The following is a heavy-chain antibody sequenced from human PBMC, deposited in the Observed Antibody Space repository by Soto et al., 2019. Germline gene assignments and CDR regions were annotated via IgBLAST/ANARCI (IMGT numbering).Heavy chain of an antibody. CDR2: ISGSGGST. D-gene: IGHD1-1*01. V-gene: IGHV3-23*01. CDR3: AKDAHNWNQYFLGDY. J-gene: IGHJ4*02. Sequence: GGSLRLSCAASGFPFSSYAMSWVRQAPGKGLEWVSAISGSGGSTYYADSVKGRFTISRDNSKSTLYLQMNSLRAEDTAVYYCAKDAHNWNQYFLGDYWGQGTLVTVSS. CDR1: GFPFSSYA.